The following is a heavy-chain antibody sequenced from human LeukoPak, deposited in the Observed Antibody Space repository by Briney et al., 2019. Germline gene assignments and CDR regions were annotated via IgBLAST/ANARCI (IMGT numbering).Heavy chain of an antibody. D-gene: IGHD4-17*01. Sequence: PGGSLRLSCAASGFTFSSDWMHRVRQAPGGGLVWVSRITNDVSSTSYADSVKGRFTIARDNAKNPLYLEMSSLRAEDTAVYYCVRDSSVTRMDVWGKGTTVTVSS. CDR2: ITNDVSST. J-gene: IGHJ6*04. CDR3: VRDSSVTRMDV. V-gene: IGHV3-74*01. CDR1: GFTFSSDW.